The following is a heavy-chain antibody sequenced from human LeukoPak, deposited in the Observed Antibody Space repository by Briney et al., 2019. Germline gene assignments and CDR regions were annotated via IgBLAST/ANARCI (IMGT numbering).Heavy chain of an antibody. D-gene: IGHD4-23*01. Sequence: TLSLTCSVSGGSISSGGYYWSWIRQHPGKGLEWIGYIYYSGSTYYNPSLKSRVTISVDTSKNQFFLKLSSVTAADTAVYYCARDMNYGGFYYGMDVWGQGTTVTVSS. V-gene: IGHV4-31*03. CDR2: IYYSGST. CDR3: ARDMNYGGFYYGMDV. CDR1: GGSISSGGYY. J-gene: IGHJ6*02.